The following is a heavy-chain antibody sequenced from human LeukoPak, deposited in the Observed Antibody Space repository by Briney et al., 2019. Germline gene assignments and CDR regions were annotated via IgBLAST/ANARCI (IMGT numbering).Heavy chain of an antibody. V-gene: IGHV4-4*07. CDR2: IYTSGST. D-gene: IGHD6-19*01. CDR1: GGSISSYC. J-gene: IGHJ6*03. CDR3: AREGYSSGWPYYYYYYMDV. Sequence: SETLSLTCTVSGGSISSYCWSWIRQPAGKGLEWIGRIYTSGSTNYNPSLKSRVTMSVDTSKNQFSLKLSSVTAADTAVYYCAREGYSSGWPYYYYYYMDVWGKGTTVTVSS.